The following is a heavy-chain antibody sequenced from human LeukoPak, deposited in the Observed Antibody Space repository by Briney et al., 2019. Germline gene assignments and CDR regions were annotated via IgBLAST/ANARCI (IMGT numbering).Heavy chain of an antibody. CDR2: ISSSSSTI. D-gene: IGHD3/OR15-3a*01. V-gene: IGHV3-48*04. J-gene: IGHJ4*02. Sequence: GGSLRLSCVASGFAFSGYDMNWVRQTPGKGLEWLSYISSSSSTIYYADSVKGRFTISRDDAKNSLYLQMSSLRAEDTAVYYCAGIGTGFDYWGQGTLVTVSS. CDR3: AGIGTGFDY. CDR1: GFAFSGYD.